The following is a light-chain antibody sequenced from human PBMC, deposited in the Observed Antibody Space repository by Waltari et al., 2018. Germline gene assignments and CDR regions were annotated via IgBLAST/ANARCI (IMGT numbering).Light chain of an antibody. CDR3: SMYMGSGVWV. CDR2: KGI. J-gene: IGLJ3*02. CDR1: SGSVSSTSY. Sequence: QTVVTQEPSLSVSPGGTVTLTCALSSGSVSSTSYPTWYQQTPGQPPSTRFYKGISRSSGVPDRFSCSILGNTAALTITGAQADDESDYYCSMYMGSGVWVFGGGTKLTVL. V-gene: IGLV8-61*01.